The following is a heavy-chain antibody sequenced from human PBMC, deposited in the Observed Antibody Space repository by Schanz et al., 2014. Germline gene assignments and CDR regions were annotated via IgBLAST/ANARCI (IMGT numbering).Heavy chain of an antibody. Sequence: VQLVESGGGLVQPGRSLRLSCAASGFTFSSYGMHWVRQAPGKGLEWVANIKGDSSEKNYVDSVKGRFTLSRDNAKKTMDLQMNSLRVEDTAVYYCARDPNSVNEIDYWGQGTLVTVSS. D-gene: IGHD5-12*01. CDR2: IKGDSSEK. CDR1: GFTFSSYG. J-gene: IGHJ4*02. CDR3: ARDPNSVNEIDY. V-gene: IGHV3-7*03.